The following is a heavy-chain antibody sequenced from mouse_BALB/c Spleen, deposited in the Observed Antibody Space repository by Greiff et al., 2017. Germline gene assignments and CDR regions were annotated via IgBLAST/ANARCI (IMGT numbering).Heavy chain of an antibody. V-gene: IGHV2-6-7*01. J-gene: IGHJ3*01. CDR1: GFSLTGYG. CDR2: IWGDGST. CDR3: ARGPYGYPFAY. D-gene: IGHD1-2*01. Sequence: QVQLQQSGPGLVAPSQSLSITCTVSGFSLTGYGVNWVRQPPGKGLEWLGLIWGDGSTDYNSALKSRLSISKDNSKSQVFLKMNSLQTDDTARYYCARGPYGYPFAYWGQGTLVTVSA.